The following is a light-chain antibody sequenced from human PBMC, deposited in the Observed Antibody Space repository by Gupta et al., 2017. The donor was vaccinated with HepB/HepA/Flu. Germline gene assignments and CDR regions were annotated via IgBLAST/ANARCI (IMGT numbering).Light chain of an antibody. CDR2: RNS. Sequence: QSVLTQPPSLSGAPGQRITIPCTGSSSNIGAGYDVFWYQQFPGTAPKLLIYRNSNRPSGVPDRFSGSKSGTSASLAITGLQTEDEAEYYCQSYDSSLNGFVVFGGGTKLTVL. J-gene: IGLJ2*01. CDR3: QSYDSSLNGFVV. CDR1: SSNIGAGYD. V-gene: IGLV1-40*01.